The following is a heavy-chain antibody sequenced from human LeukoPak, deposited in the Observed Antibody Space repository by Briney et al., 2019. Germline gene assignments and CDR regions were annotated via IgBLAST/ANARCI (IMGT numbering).Heavy chain of an antibody. CDR1: GFNFGTYW. D-gene: IGHD1-26*01. CDR2: IKEDGSQT. Sequence: GWSLRLSCAGSGFNFGTYWMSWVRQAPGKGLEWVANIKEDGSQTYYVDSVKGRFTISRDNAGNSLYLQMNSLRVEDTAVYYCAREIPGGAVHLDHWGQGTLVTVSS. V-gene: IGHV3-7*01. J-gene: IGHJ4*02. CDR3: AREIPGGAVHLDH.